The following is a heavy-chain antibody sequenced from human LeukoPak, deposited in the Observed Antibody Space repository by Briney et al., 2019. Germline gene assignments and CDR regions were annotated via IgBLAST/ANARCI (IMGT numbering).Heavy chain of an antibody. J-gene: IGHJ6*02. Sequence: SETLSLTCAVSGGSISSSNWWSWVRQHPGKGLEWIGYIYYSGSTYYNPSLKSRVTISVDTSKNQFSLKLSSVTAADTAVYYCARVHGFYYYYGMDVWGQGTTVTVSS. CDR2: IYYSGST. CDR3: ARVHGFYYYYGMDV. CDR1: GGSISSSNW. V-gene: IGHV4-31*11.